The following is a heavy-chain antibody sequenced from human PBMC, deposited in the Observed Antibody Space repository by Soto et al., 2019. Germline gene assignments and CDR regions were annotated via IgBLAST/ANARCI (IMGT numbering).Heavy chain of an antibody. J-gene: IGHJ4*02. CDR3: ARGAMANFDY. Sequence: SVKVSCKASGGTFGSQGIAWVRQAPGQGLEGMGGFIAMLGTPTYAKKVQGRATISADESLTSSYLELRSLRSEDTGVYFCARGAMANFDYWGQGTVVTVPS. V-gene: IGHV1-69*13. CDR1: GGTFGSQG. D-gene: IGHD5-18*01. CDR2: FIAMLGTP.